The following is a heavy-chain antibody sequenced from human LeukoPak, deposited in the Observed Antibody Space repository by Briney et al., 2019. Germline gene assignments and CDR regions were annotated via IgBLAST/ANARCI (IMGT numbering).Heavy chain of an antibody. J-gene: IGHJ4*02. CDR1: GFTVSSSY. CDR2: IYSGGTT. V-gene: IGHV3-66*01. D-gene: IGHD6-13*01. CDR3: ARGVAAADTTLDY. Sequence: PGGSLRLSCAASGFTVSSSYMTWVRQAPGKGLEWVSVIYSGGTTYYADSVKGRFTISRDNSKNTLYLQMNSLRDEDTAVYYCARGVAAADTTLDYWGQGTLVTVSS.